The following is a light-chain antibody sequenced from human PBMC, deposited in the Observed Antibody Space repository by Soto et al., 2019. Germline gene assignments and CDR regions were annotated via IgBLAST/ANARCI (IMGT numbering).Light chain of an antibody. J-gene: IGKJ5*01. CDR3: QQASSFPPT. CDR2: AAS. Sequence: DIQMTQSPSSXSASVGDRVTITCRASQDISSWLAWYQQKPGKAPKXMIYAASSLQGGVPSRFSGSGSGTECTLTISSLQPEDVATYYCQQASSFPPTLGQGTRLEIK. CDR1: QDISSW. V-gene: IGKV1-12*01.